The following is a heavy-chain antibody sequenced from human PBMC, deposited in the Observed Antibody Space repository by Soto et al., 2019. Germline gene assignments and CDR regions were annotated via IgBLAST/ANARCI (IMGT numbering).Heavy chain of an antibody. CDR3: ARTAARDSSSWYMWDPGVLKGVAY. D-gene: IGHD6-13*01. V-gene: IGHV1-18*01. CDR1: GYTFTSYG. CDR2: ISAYNGNT. Sequence: QVQLVQSGAEVKKPGASVTVACKASGYTFTSYGISWVRQAPGQGLEWMGWISAYNGNTNYAQKLQGRVTTSTDTSTSTAYIGLRSLRHDDTDVYNGARTAARDSSSWYMWDPGVLKGVAYCGQGPMVTVSS. J-gene: IGHJ4*02.